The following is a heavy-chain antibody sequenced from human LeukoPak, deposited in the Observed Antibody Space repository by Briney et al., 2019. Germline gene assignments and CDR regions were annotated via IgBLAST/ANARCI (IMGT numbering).Heavy chain of an antibody. Sequence: PSETLSLTCTVSGGSISSYCWSWIRQPPGKGLEWIGDIYYSGSTNYNPSLKSRVNISVDTSKNQFSLKLSSVTAADTAVYCCARARGYYYMDVWGKGTTVTVSS. D-gene: IGHD3-10*01. CDR3: ARARGYYYMDV. V-gene: IGHV4-59*01. CDR1: GGSISSYC. J-gene: IGHJ6*03. CDR2: IYYSGST.